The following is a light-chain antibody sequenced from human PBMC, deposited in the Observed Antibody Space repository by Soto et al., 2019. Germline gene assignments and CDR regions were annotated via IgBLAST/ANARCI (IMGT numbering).Light chain of an antibody. CDR1: QTISSL. CDR2: KAS. J-gene: IGKJ1*01. CDR3: QHYNSYSEA. Sequence: DIQMTQSPSTLSASVGDTVTVTCRASQTISSLLAWYQHMPWKAPKLLIYKASTLKSGVPSRFSGSGSGTEFTLTISSLQPDDFATYYCQHYNSYSEAFGQGTKVDIK. V-gene: IGKV1-5*03.